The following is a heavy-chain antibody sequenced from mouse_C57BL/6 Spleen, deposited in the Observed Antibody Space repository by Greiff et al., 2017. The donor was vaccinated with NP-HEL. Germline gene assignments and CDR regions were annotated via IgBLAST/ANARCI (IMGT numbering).Heavy chain of an antibody. CDR1: GFTFTDYY. J-gene: IGHJ1*03. D-gene: IGHD2-12*01. CDR2: IRNKANGYTT. Sequence: EVMLVESGGGLVQPGGSLSLSCAASGFTFTDYYMSWVRQPPGKALEWLGFIRNKANGYTTEYSASVKGRFTISRDNSQSILYLQMNALRAEDSATYYCASLRYYPYWYFDVWGTGTTVTVSS. CDR3: ASLRYYPYWYFDV. V-gene: IGHV7-3*01.